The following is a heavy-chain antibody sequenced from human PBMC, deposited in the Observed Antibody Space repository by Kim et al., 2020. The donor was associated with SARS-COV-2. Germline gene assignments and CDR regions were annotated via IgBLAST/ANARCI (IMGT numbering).Heavy chain of an antibody. J-gene: IGHJ4*02. Sequence: SETLSLTCTVSGGSISSSRYYWGWIRQPPGKGMEWIGSIYNSGCCYYNPSLKSRLTIFVDTSKNKFSLKLSSVTDADTDVYYCVRKRHGFGVVTYFDYWGQGTLVTVSS. V-gene: IGHV4-39*01. D-gene: IGHD3-3*01. CDR3: VRKRHGFGVVTYFDY. CDR2: IYNSGCC. CDR1: GGSISSSRYY.